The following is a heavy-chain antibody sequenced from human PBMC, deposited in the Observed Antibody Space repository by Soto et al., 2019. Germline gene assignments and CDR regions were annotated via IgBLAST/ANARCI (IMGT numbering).Heavy chain of an antibody. CDR2: INHSGST. CDR1: GGSFSGYY. Sequence: SETLSLTCAVYGGSFSGYYWSWIRQPPGKGLEWIGEINHSGSTNYNPSLKSRVTISVDTSKNQFSLKLSSVTAADTAVYYCSRVGITFGGVIAHPNLPYDYWGQGTLVTVSS. V-gene: IGHV4-34*01. J-gene: IGHJ4*02. CDR3: SRVGITFGGVIAHPNLPYDY. D-gene: IGHD3-16*02.